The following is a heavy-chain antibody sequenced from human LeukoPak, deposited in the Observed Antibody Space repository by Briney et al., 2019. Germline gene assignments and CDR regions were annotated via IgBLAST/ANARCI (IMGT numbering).Heavy chain of an antibody. V-gene: IGHV1-2*02. CDR1: GYTFTGYY. Sequence: GASVKVSCKASGYTFTGYYMHWVRQAPGRGLEWMGWINPNSGGTNYAQKFQGGVTMTRDTSISTAYMELSRLRSDDTAVYYCARGTCSGGSCLIDYWGQGTLVTVSS. CDR3: ARGTCSGGSCLIDY. J-gene: IGHJ4*02. D-gene: IGHD2-15*01. CDR2: INPNSGGT.